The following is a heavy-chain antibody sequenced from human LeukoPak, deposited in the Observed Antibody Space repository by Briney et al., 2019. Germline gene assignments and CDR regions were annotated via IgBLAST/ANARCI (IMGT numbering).Heavy chain of an antibody. CDR3: ARQPRSGKLGGY. J-gene: IGHJ4*02. CDR2: IIPIFGTA. Sequence: ASVKVSCKASGGTFSSYAISWVRQAPGQGLEWMGGIIPIFGTANYAQKFQGRVTITADESTSTAYMERISLRAEDTAVYYCARQPRSGKLGGYWGQGTLVTVSS. V-gene: IGHV1-69*13. D-gene: IGHD2-15*01. CDR1: GGTFSSYA.